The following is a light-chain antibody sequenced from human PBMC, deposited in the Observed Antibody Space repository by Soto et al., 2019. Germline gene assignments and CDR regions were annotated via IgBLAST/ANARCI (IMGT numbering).Light chain of an antibody. V-gene: IGKV3-15*01. CDR2: GAS. CDR1: QSVSSN. J-gene: IGKJ1*01. CDR3: QQYNNGPPWT. Sequence: MSLSPATLSVSPGERATLSCRASQSVSSNLAWSQQKPGQAPRLLIDGASTRATGIPDRISGSGSGTEFTLTIISLQSEDVAVYYCQQYNNGPPWTFGQGTKVDNK.